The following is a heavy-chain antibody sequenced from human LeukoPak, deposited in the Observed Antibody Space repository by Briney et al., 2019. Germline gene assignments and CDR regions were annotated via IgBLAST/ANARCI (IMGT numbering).Heavy chain of an antibody. CDR1: GYTLTELS. CDR2: FDPEDGET. D-gene: IGHD2-2*01. Sequence: GASVKVSCKVSGYTLTELSMHWVRQAPGKGLEWMGGFDPEDGETIYAQKFQGRVTMTEDTSTDTAYMELSRLRSDDTAVYYCARVPIVVVPAAMDYWGQGTLVTVSS. CDR3: ARVPIVVVPAAMDY. J-gene: IGHJ4*02. V-gene: IGHV1-24*01.